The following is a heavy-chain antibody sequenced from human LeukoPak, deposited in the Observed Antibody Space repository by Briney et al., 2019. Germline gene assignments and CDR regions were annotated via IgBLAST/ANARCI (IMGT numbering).Heavy chain of an antibody. CDR2: IWYDGSNK. CDR3: ARDKTYYTPAGN. Sequence: GGSLRLSCAASGFTFSSYGMHWVRQAPGKGLEWVAVIWYDGSNKYYADSVKGRFTISRDNSKNTLYLQMNSLRAEDTAVYYCARDKTYYTPAGNWGQGTLVTVSS. D-gene: IGHD3-3*01. V-gene: IGHV3-33*01. J-gene: IGHJ4*02. CDR1: GFTFSSYG.